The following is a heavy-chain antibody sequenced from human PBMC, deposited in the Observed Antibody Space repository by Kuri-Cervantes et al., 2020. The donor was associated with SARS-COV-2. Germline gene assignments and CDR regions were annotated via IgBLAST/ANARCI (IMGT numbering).Heavy chain of an antibody. CDR1: GFTFSSYG. V-gene: IGHV3-33*01. CDR3: ARSHKDIVVVPAARGYYYGMDV. Sequence: GGSLRLSCAASGFTFSSYGMHWVRQAPGKGLEWVAVIWYDGSNNYYADSVKGRFTISRDNSKNTLYLQMNSLTAEDTAVYYCARSHKDIVVVPAARGYYYGMDVWGQGTTVTVSS. D-gene: IGHD2-2*01. J-gene: IGHJ6*02. CDR2: IWYDGSNN.